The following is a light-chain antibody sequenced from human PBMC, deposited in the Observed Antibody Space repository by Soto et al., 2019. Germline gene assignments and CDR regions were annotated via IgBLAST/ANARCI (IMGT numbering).Light chain of an antibody. CDR2: AAS. J-gene: IGKJ2*02. CDR1: QSISSY. V-gene: IGKV1-39*01. CDR3: QLCYSTPSCS. Sequence: DIQMTQSPSSLSASVGDRVTITCRASQSISSYLNWYQQKPGKAPKLLIYAASSLQSGVPSRFNFSGSRTELTLTIRNLQPIDLATNNCQLCYSTPSCSFGQGTELKIK.